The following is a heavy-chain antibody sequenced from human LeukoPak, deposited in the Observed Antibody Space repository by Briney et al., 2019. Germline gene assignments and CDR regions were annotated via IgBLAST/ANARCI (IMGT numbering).Heavy chain of an antibody. Sequence: ASVTVSCTASGYTFTSYYMHWVRQAPGQGLEWMGIINPSGGSTSYAQKFQGRVTMTRDTSTSTVYMELSSLRSEDTAVYYCARGHHTQGSCSGGSCYFESDYWGQGTLVTVSS. V-gene: IGHV1-46*01. CDR1: GYTFTSYY. D-gene: IGHD2-15*01. CDR3: ARGHHTQGSCSGGSCYFESDY. J-gene: IGHJ4*02. CDR2: INPSGGST.